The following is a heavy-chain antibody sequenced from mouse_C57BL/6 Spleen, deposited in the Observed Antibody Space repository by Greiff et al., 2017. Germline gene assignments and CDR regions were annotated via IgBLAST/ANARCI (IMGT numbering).Heavy chain of an antibody. Sequence: EVKLQESGPGLVKPSQSLSLTCSVTGYSITSGYYWNWIRQFPGNKLEWMGYISYDGSNNYNPSLKNRISITRDTSKNQFFLKLNSVTTEDTATYYCARAGGNHYFDYWGQGTTLTVSS. J-gene: IGHJ2*01. CDR2: ISYDGSN. V-gene: IGHV3-6*01. D-gene: IGHD1-1*02. CDR3: ARAGGNHYFDY. CDR1: GYSITSGYY.